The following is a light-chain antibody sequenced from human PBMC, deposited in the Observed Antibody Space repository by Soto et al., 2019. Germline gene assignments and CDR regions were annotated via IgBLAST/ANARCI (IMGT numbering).Light chain of an antibody. Sequence: DIVMTQSPLSLPVTPGEPASISCRFIQSLRLSIGNNFLDWYLQKPGQSPQLLIYLGSNRASGVPDRFSGSGSGTDFTLKISRVEAEDVGVYYCMQALQTPFTFGPGTKVDIK. CDR2: LGS. V-gene: IGKV2-28*01. CDR3: MQALQTPFT. CDR1: QSLRLSIGNNF. J-gene: IGKJ3*01.